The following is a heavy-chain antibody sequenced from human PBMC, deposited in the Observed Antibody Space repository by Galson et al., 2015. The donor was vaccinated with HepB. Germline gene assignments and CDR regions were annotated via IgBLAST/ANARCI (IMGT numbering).Heavy chain of an antibody. Sequence: SVKVSCKASGGTFAGYAFNWVRQASGQGLEWMGGIIPIFGTTHYPQKFQDRVTITAGESTNTAYMDLTSLTSEDTAVYYCARSRASRSNYLYQYFHMDVWGKGTTVTVSS. D-gene: IGHD3-10*01. CDR1: GGTFAGYA. CDR2: IIPIFGTT. J-gene: IGHJ6*03. CDR3: ARSRASRSNYLYQYFHMDV. V-gene: IGHV1-69*13.